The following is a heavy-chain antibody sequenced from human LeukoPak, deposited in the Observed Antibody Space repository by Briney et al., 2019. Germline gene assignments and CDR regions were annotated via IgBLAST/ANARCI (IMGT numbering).Heavy chain of an antibody. D-gene: IGHD3-10*01. Sequence: GGSLRLSCAASGFTFTSYSMNWVRQAPGKGLEWVSTISGGGGSTYYADSVKGRFTISRDNSKNTLYLQVNSLRAEDTAVYYCAIQRTVRGVPYHFDYWGQGTLVTVS. CDR1: GFTFTSYS. J-gene: IGHJ4*02. V-gene: IGHV3-23*01. CDR3: AIQRTVRGVPYHFDY. CDR2: ISGGGGST.